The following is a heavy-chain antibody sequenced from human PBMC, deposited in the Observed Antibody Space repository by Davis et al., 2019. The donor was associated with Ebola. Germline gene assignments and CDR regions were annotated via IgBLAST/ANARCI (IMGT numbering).Heavy chain of an antibody. CDR2: IKRDGSEK. CDR3: ARGVKGSAPSWYYYYGMDV. D-gene: IGHD6-25*01. Sequence: PGGSLRLSCAASGFTFSNYWMSWVRQAPGKGLEWVANIKRDGSEKYYVDSVKGRFTISSDNAKNSLYLQMNSLRAEDTAVYYCARGVKGSAPSWYYYYGMDVWGQGTTVTVSS. V-gene: IGHV3-7*03. CDR1: GFTFSNYW. J-gene: IGHJ6*02.